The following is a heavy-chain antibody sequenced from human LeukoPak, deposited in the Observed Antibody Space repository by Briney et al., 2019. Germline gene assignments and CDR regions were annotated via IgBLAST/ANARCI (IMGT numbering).Heavy chain of an antibody. Sequence: PGGTLRLSCAASGFTFSSYSMNWVRPAPGKGLEWVSSISSSNSYIYYADSVKGRFTISRDNAKNSLYLQMNSLRAEDTAVYYCAAGYSSGWYYFDYWGQGTLVTVSS. CDR1: GFTFSSYS. J-gene: IGHJ4*02. CDR2: ISSSNSYI. V-gene: IGHV3-21*01. D-gene: IGHD6-19*01. CDR3: AAGYSSGWYYFDY.